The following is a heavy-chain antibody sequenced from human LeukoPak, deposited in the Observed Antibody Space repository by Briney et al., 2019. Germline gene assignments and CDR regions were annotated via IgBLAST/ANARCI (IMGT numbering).Heavy chain of an antibody. CDR1: GFTFSSYS. CDR2: ISSSSSYI. CDR3: ARGDYTNWFDP. J-gene: IGHJ5*02. Sequence: GGSLRLSCAASGFTFSSYSMNWVRQAPGKGLGWVSSISSSSSYIYYADSVKGRFTISRDNAKNSLYLQMNSLRAENTAVYYCARGDYTNWFDPWGQGTLVTVSS. D-gene: IGHD4-11*01. V-gene: IGHV3-21*04.